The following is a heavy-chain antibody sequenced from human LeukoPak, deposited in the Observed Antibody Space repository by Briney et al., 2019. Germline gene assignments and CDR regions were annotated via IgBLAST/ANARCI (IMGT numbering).Heavy chain of an antibody. D-gene: IGHD3-10*01. V-gene: IGHV3-23*01. Sequence: GGTLRLSCAASGFTFGNHGMNWVRQAPGKGLEWVSGISPSGDITYYADSVKGRFTISRDNSKNTLYLEVISLTAEDTAVYYCAKDDAWLRFGEWSQGTLVTVSS. J-gene: IGHJ4*02. CDR2: ISPSGDIT. CDR3: AKDDAWLRFGE. CDR1: GFTFGNHG.